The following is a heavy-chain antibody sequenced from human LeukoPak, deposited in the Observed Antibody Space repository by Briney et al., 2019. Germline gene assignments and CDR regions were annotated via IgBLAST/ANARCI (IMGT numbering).Heavy chain of an antibody. Sequence: ASVKVSCKASGYIFTDHYMHWVRQAPGQGLEWMGRINPNNGGTYYSQKFQGRVTMTRDTSITTAYMELSRLRSDDTAVYYCARAPAYCGGDCYFYWGQGTLVTVSS. CDR1: GYIFTDHY. D-gene: IGHD2-21*02. V-gene: IGHV1-2*06. CDR2: INPNNGGT. CDR3: ARAPAYCGGDCYFY. J-gene: IGHJ4*02.